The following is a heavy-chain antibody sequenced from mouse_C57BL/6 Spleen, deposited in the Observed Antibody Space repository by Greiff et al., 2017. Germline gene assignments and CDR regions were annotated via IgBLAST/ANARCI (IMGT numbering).Heavy chain of an antibody. CDR3: ARAPTVVATPGSGFAY. V-gene: IGHV1-54*01. CDR2: INPGSGGT. CDR1: GYAFTNYL. D-gene: IGHD1-1*01. J-gene: IGHJ3*01. Sequence: QVQLQQSGAELVRPGTSVKVSCKASGYAFTNYLIEWVKQRPGQGLEWIGVINPGSGGTNYNEKFKGKATLTADKSSTTAYMQLSSLTSEDSAVYFCARAPTVVATPGSGFAYWGQGTLVTVSA.